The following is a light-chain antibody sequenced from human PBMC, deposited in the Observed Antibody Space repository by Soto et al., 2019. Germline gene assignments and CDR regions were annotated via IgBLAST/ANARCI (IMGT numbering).Light chain of an antibody. CDR2: EGS. CDR1: SSDVGSYNL. J-gene: IGLJ2*01. V-gene: IGLV2-23*01. Sequence: QSVLTQPASVSGSPGQSITISCTGTSSDVGSYNLVSWYQQHPGKAPKLMIYEGSKRPSGVSNRFSGSKSGNTASLTISGLQAEDEAYYYCCSYAGSSTPHVVFGGGTKLTVL. CDR3: CSYAGSSTPHVV.